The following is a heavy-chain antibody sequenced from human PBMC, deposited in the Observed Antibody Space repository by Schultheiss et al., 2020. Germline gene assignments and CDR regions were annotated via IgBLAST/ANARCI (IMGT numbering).Heavy chain of an antibody. CDR2: ISYDGSNK. Sequence: GGSLRLSCAASGFTFSSYSMNWVRQAPGKGLEWVAVISYDGSNKYYADSVKGRFTISRDNSKNTLYLQMNSLKTEDTAVYYCTTDIGLVVVAAYPDAFDIWGQGTMVTFSS. CDR1: GFTFSSYS. D-gene: IGHD2-15*01. CDR3: TTDIGLVVVAAYPDAFDI. V-gene: IGHV3-30*03. J-gene: IGHJ3*02.